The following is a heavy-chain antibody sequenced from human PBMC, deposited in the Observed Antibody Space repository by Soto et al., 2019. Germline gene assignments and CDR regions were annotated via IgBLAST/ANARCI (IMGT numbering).Heavy chain of an antibody. CDR3: ARDKDYDSSGGGFDY. J-gene: IGHJ4*02. CDR1: GFTFSSYA. D-gene: IGHD3-22*01. V-gene: IGHV3-30-3*01. CDR2: ISYDGSNK. Sequence: QVQLVESGGGVVQPGRSLRLSCAASGFTFSSYAMHWVRQAPGMGLEWVAVISYDGSNKYYADSVKGRFTISRDNSKNTLYLQMNSLRAEDTAVYYCARDKDYDSSGGGFDYWGQRTLVTVSS.